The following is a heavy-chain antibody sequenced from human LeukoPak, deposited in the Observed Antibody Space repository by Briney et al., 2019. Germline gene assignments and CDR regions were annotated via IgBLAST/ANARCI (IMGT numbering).Heavy chain of an antibody. D-gene: IGHD4-17*01. CDR1: GYTFTGYY. J-gene: IGHJ4*02. CDR2: INTNTGNP. CDR3: ARRSSTVTTLGSL. V-gene: IGHV7-4-1*02. Sequence: GASVKVSCKASGYTFTGYYLHWVRQAPGQGLEWMGWINTNTGNPTYAQGFTGRFVFSLDTSVSTAYLQISSLKAEDTAVYYCARRSSTVTTLGSLWGQGTLVTVSS.